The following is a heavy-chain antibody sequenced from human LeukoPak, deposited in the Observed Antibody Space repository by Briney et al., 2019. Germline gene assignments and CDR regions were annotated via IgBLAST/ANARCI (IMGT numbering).Heavy chain of an antibody. D-gene: IGHD3-22*01. CDR2: IKSKADGGTI. CDR1: GFTFSDAW. Sequence: PGGSLRLSCAASGFTFSDAWMSWVRQAPGKGLEWVGRIKSKADGGTIDYAAPVKGRFTISRDDSKNTVYMQMNSLKTEDTAVYYCSYYYDSSGYVDYWGQGTLVTVSS. CDR3: SYYYDSSGYVDY. V-gene: IGHV3-15*01. J-gene: IGHJ4*02.